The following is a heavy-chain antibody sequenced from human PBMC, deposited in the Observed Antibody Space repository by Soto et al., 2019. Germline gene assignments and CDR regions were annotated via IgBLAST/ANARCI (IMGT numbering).Heavy chain of an antibody. J-gene: IGHJ6*02. D-gene: IGHD2-8*02. CDR2: ISGRGST. Sequence: EVQLLQYGGGLVQPGESLRLYCEASGFTFSSYAMSWVRQAPGKGLEWVSGISGRGSTNYADSVKGRFAISRDNSKNMLYLQMNSLRAEDTAVYYCARGYWAGGMDVWGQGTTITVSS. CDR1: GFTFSSYA. V-gene: IGHV3-23*01. CDR3: ARGYWAGGMDV.